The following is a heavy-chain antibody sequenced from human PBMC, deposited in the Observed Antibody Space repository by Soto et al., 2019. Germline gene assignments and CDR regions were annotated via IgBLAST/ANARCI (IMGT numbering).Heavy chain of an antibody. Sequence: SETLSLTCTVTGGAISGYYWTWIRQSDREGLEWIGRIYSSGSTHYNPSLKRRVTISLDTSMNYFSLRLSSVTAADTAVYYCARGQRFSDWFDPWGQGALVTVSS. CDR3: ARGQRFSDWFDP. V-gene: IGHV4-4*07. D-gene: IGHD3-3*01. CDR1: GGAISGYY. CDR2: IYSSGST. J-gene: IGHJ5*02.